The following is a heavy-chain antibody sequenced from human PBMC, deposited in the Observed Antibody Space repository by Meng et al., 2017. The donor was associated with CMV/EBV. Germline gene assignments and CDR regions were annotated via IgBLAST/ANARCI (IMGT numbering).Heavy chain of an antibody. CDR2: INHSGST. CDR3: ARLFLRLGRSPNFFDY. V-gene: IGHV4-34*01. CDR1: GGSFSGYY. J-gene: IGHJ4*02. D-gene: IGHD6-19*01. Sequence: GSLRLSCAVYGGSFSGYYWSWIRQPPGKGLEWIGEINHSGSTNYNPSLKSRVTISVDTSKNHFSLKLTSVTAADTAVYYCARLFLRLGRSPNFFDYWGQGTLVTVSS.